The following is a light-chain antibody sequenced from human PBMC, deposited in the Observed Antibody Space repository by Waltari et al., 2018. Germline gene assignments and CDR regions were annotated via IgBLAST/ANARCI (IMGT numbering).Light chain of an antibody. CDR1: QSLLYGNGFNY. Sequence: DIEMTQSPLSLPVTPGEPASISCRASQSLLYGNGFNYVELYLQKAGQSPQLLIYLGLNRASGVSDRFSGSGSGTDFTLKISRVEAGDVGLYYCMQGLQTPYTFGRGTKLEIK. V-gene: IGKV2-28*01. J-gene: IGKJ2*01. CDR3: MQGLQTPYT. CDR2: LGL.